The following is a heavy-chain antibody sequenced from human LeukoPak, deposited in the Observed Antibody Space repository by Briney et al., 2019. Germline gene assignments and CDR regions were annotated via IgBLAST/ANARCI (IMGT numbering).Heavy chain of an antibody. CDR2: ISGSGGST. Sequence: GGSLRLSSAASGFTFSSYAMSWVRQAPGKGLEWVSAISGSGGSTYYADSVKGRFTISRDNSKNLLFLQMNSLRAEDTAVYYCARSTLIAPRGAFDFWGQGTMVSVSS. CDR3: ARSTLIAPRGAFDF. J-gene: IGHJ3*01. D-gene: IGHD2-21*01. V-gene: IGHV3-23*01. CDR1: GFTFSSYA.